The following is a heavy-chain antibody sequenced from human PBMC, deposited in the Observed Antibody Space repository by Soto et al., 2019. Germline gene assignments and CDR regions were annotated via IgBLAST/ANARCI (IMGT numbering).Heavy chain of an antibody. J-gene: IGHJ4*02. CDR1: GFTFNTFW. D-gene: IGHD2-15*01. CDR3: ARDFATHCSGSTCYPYAY. V-gene: IGHV3-7*03. Sequence: GGSLRLSCAASGFTFNTFWMSWVRQSPGKGLEWVANIKHDGSETYYGDSVKGRFTISRDNAKNSLFLQMNTLRTEDTAVYYCARDFATHCSGSTCYPYAYWGQGALVTVSS. CDR2: IKHDGSET.